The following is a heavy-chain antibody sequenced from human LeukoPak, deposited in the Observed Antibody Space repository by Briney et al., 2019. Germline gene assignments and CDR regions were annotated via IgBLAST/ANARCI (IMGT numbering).Heavy chain of an antibody. CDR1: GFTVSSNY. CDR3: AKGSAVADIYFDY. V-gene: IGHV3-53*01. J-gene: IGHJ4*02. D-gene: IGHD6-19*01. CDR2: IYSGGST. Sequence: GGSLRLSCAASGFTVSSNYMSWVRQAPGKGLEWVSVIYSGGSTYYADSVKGRFTISRDNSKNTLYLQMNSLRAEDTVVYYCAKGSAVADIYFDYWGQGTLVTVSS.